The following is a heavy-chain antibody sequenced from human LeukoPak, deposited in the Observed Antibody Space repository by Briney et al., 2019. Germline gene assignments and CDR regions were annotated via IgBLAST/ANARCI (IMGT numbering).Heavy chain of an antibody. J-gene: IGHJ4*02. CDR3: ARAPITSPFYFDY. CDR1: GFSFDEHG. CDR2: INWSGGST. D-gene: IGHD2-2*01. V-gene: IGHV3-20*04. Sequence: GGSLRLSCTASGFSFDEHGMSWVRHVQGKGVGWVSGINWSGGSTGYADPLRGRFTISRDNAKNSLYLQMDSLRAEDTALYYCARAPITSPFYFDYWGQGTLVTVSS.